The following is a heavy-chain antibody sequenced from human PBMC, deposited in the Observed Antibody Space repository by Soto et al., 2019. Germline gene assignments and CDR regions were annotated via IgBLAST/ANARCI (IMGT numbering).Heavy chain of an antibody. Sequence: SVKVSCKASGGTFSSYTISWVRQAPGQGLEWMGRIIPILGIANYAQKFQGRVTITADESTSTAYMELSSLRSEDTAVYFCARDRYYYDSSGYKEVWFDPWGQGTLVIVSS. D-gene: IGHD3-22*01. CDR3: ARDRYYYDSSGYKEVWFDP. CDR1: GGTFSSYT. V-gene: IGHV1-69*04. CDR2: IIPILGIA. J-gene: IGHJ5*02.